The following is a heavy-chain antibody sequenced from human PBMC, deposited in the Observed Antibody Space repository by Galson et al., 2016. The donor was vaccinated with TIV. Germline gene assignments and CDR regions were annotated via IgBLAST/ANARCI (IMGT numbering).Heavy chain of an antibody. CDR3: ASVSGWLIES. Sequence: SLRLSCAASGFTFSNYYMNWVRQAPGKGLEWVANIEKDGSETNYVVSVRGRFSISRDNAKNSLYLQMNSLRAEDTAVYYCASVSGWLIESWGQGTLVTVSS. J-gene: IGHJ4*02. CDR1: GFTFSNYY. D-gene: IGHD6-19*01. CDR2: IEKDGSET. V-gene: IGHV3-7*02.